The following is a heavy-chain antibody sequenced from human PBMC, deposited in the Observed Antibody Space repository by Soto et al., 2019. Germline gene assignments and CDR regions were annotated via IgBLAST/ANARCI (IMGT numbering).Heavy chain of an antibody. CDR1: GVSIKTYY. D-gene: IGHD3-9*01. V-gene: IGHV4-4*07. Sequence: QVQLQESGPGLVKPSETLSLTCAVSGVSIKTYYWSWIRKPAGKGLEWIGRIYTTGSANHNPSLKSRVTMSVDTSKNQVSLKQTSLTAADAGVYYCARDDYYDSNNWFDPWGQGILVTVSS. CDR2: IYTTGSA. J-gene: IGHJ5*02. CDR3: ARDDYYDSNNWFDP.